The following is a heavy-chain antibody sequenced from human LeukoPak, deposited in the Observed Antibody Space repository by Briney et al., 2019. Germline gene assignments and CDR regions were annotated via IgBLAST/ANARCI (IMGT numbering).Heavy chain of an antibody. CDR1: GFSFTNYW. CDR3: VRLLGVAGTDF. D-gene: IGHD6-19*01. CDR2: VDPYDSNV. V-gene: IGHV5-10-1*01. Sequence: GESLKISCQGSGFSFTNYWISWVRQMPGKGLEWMGKVDPYDSNVNYSPSFQGHVTISVDRSVSTAYLPSTSLRASDTATYYCVRLLGVAGTDFWGQGTRLTVTS. J-gene: IGHJ1*01.